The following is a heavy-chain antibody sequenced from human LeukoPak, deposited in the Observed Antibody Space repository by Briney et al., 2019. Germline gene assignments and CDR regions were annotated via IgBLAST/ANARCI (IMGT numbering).Heavy chain of an antibody. V-gene: IGHV3-21*04. J-gene: IGHJ6*02. CDR2: ISSSSSYI. D-gene: IGHD3-22*01. CDR3: AKVLYDSSGYYYGYYYYGMDV. CDR1: GFTFSSYS. Sequence: GGSLRLSCAASGFTFSSYSMNWVRQAPGKGLEWVSSISSSSSYIYYADSVKGRFTISRDNAKNSLYLQMNSLRAEDTAVYYCAKVLYDSSGYYYGYYYYGMDVWGQGTTVTVSS.